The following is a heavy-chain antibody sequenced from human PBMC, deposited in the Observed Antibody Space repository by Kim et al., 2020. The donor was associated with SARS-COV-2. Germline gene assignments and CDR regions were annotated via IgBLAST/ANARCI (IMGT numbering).Heavy chain of an antibody. V-gene: IGHV1-69*04. J-gene: IGHJ4*02. CDR3: ARDIAVAGPWDY. D-gene: IGHD6-19*01. CDR2: IIPILGIA. Sequence: SVKVSCKASGGTFSSYAISWVRQAPGQGLEWMGRIIPILGIANYAQKFQGRVTITADKSTSTAYMELSSLRSEDTAVYYCARDIAVAGPWDYWGQGTLVTVSS. CDR1: GGTFSSYA.